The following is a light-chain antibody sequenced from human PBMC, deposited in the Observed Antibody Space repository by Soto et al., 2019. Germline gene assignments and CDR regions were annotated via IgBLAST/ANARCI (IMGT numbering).Light chain of an antibody. CDR2: DVR. V-gene: IGLV2-14*03. CDR1: SSDVGGYNF. Sequence: QSALTQPASVSGSPGQSMTISCTGTSSDVGGYNFVPWYQQHPGKAPKFIIYDVRNRPSGVSNRFSGSRSGNTASLTISGLQAEVEADYYCSSYTSSSTVIFGGGTQLTVL. CDR3: SSYTSSSTVI. J-gene: IGLJ2*01.